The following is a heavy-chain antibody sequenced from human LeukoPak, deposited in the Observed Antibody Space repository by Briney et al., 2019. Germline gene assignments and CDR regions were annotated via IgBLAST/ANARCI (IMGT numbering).Heavy chain of an antibody. J-gene: IGHJ4*02. CDR1: GGSISSNNW. CDR2: IYHSGRT. CDR3: AKYENSYFDY. V-gene: IGHV4-4*02. Sequence: SETLSLTCAVSGGSISSNNWWSWVRQSSGKELEWIGEIYHSGRTNYNPSLKSRVTISVDKSKNQFSLNLSSVTAADTAVYYCAKYENSYFDYWGQGTLVTVSS. D-gene: IGHD1-7*01.